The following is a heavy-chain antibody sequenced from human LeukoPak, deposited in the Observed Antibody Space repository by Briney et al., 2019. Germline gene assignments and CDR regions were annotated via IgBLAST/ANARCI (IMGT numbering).Heavy chain of an antibody. CDR3: AREGQEYAFDY. V-gene: IGHV1-3*01. CDR1: GYTSTSYA. CDR2: INAGNGNT. Sequence: GASVKVSCKASGYTSTSYAMHWVRQAPEQRLEWMGWINAGNGNTKYSQKFQGRVTITRDTSASTAYMELSSLRSEDTAVYYCAREGQEYAFDYWGQGTLVTVSS. J-gene: IGHJ4*02. D-gene: IGHD2/OR15-2a*01.